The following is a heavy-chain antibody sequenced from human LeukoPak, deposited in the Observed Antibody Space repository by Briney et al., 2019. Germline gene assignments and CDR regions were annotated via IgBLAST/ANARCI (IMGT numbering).Heavy chain of an antibody. J-gene: IGHJ5*02. D-gene: IGHD3-10*01. V-gene: IGHV4-61*01. CDR3: ARGKGTNNWFDP. CDR1: GGSVSSGSYY. Sequence: SETLSLTCTVSGGSVSSGSYYWSWIRQPPGKGLEWIGYIYYSGSTNYNPSLKSRVTISVDTSKNQFSLKLSSVAAADTAVYYCARGKGTNNWFDPWGQGTLVTVSS. CDR2: IYYSGST.